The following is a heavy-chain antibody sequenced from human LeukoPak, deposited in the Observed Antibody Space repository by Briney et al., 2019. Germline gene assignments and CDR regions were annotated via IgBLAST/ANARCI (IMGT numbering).Heavy chain of an antibody. J-gene: IGHJ3*02. CDR3: ATAHLTITYYYDSNGKDAFDI. CDR1: GYTFTGYY. CDR2: INPNTADT. D-gene: IGHD3-22*01. V-gene: IGHV1-2*02. Sequence: ASVKVSCKASGYTFTGYYMHWVRQAPGQGLEWMGWINPNTADTNYAQKFQGRVTMTEDTSTDTAYMELSSLRSEDTAVYYCATAHLTITYYYDSNGKDAFDIWGQGTIVTVSS.